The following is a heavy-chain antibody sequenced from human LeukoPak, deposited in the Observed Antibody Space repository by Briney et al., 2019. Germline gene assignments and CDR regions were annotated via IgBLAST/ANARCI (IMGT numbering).Heavy chain of an antibody. CDR2: INTNTGNP. CDR3: ASDPTNSFWFYYYGMDV. Sequence: ASVKVSCKTSGYTFTDYYIHWVRQAPGQGLEWMGWINTNTGNPTYAQGFTGRFVFSLDTSVSTAYLQISSLKAEDTAVYYCASDPTNSFWFYYYGMDVWGQGTTVTVSS. V-gene: IGHV7-4-1*02. CDR1: GYTFTDYY. D-gene: IGHD3-3*01. J-gene: IGHJ6*02.